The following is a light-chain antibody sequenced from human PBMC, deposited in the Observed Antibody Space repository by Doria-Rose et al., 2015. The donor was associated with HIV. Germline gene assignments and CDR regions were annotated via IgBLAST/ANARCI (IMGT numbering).Light chain of an antibody. J-gene: IGLJ1*01. CDR1: NIGGKS. Sequence: VLTQPPSLSVAPGQTARVTCGGSNIGGKSVHWYQQRPGQAPVLVVYDDSDRPPGIPERFSGSNSGNTATLTTSRVEAGDEADYYCQVWDSSSDHYVFATGTKVTVL. V-gene: IGLV3-21*02. CDR3: QVWDSSSDHYV. CDR2: DDS.